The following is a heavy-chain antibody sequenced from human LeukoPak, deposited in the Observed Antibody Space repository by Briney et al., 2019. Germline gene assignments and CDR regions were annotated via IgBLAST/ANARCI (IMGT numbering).Heavy chain of an antibody. V-gene: IGHV3-23*01. CDR3: AKRDSAGLYYFDY. D-gene: IGHD5-18*01. CDR1: GFTFTNYA. J-gene: IGHJ4*02. CDR2: MCKSDWGT. Sequence: GGSLRLSCAPSGFTFTNYAMRWVRQAPGKGLEWVSTMCKSDWGTYYDDSVKGRFTISSDNSKSTLYLQMNSLRAEDTAVYYCAKRDSAGLYYFDYWGQGTLVTVSS.